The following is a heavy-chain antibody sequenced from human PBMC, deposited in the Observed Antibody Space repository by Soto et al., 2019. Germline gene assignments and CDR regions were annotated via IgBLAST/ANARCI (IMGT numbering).Heavy chain of an antibody. J-gene: IGHJ4*02. CDR2: IIPIFGTA. CDR3: ASQISGSYPPPFDY. CDR1: GGTFSSYA. V-gene: IGHV1-69*13. D-gene: IGHD1-26*01. Sequence: SVKVSCKASGGTFSSYAISWVRQAPGQGLEWMGGIIPIFGTANYAQKFQGRVTITADESTSTAYMELSSLRSEDTAVYYCASQISGSYPPPFDYWGQGTLVTVSS.